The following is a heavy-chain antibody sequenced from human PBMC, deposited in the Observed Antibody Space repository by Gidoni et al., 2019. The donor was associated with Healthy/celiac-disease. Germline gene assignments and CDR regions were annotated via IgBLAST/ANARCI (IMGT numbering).Heavy chain of an antibody. J-gene: IGHJ6*02. V-gene: IGHV3-9*01. Sequence: EVQLVESGGGLVQPGRSLRLSCAASGFTFDDYAMPWVRQAPGKGLEWVSGISWNSGSIGYADSVKGRFTISRDNAKNSLYLQMNSLRAEDTALYYCAKGVDNYYYYGMDVWGQGTTVTVSS. CDR3: AKGVDNYYYYGMDV. CDR2: ISWNSGSI. CDR1: GFTFDDYA.